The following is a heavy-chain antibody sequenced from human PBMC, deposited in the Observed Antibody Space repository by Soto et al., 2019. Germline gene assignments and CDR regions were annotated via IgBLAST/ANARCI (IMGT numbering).Heavy chain of an antibody. CDR2: IYYSGST. J-gene: IGHJ3*02. CDR3: ARSRLYYYDSSGYTDAFDI. CDR1: GGSISSSSYY. D-gene: IGHD3-22*01. V-gene: IGHV4-39*01. Sequence: QLQLQESGPGLVKPSETLSLTCTVSGGSISSSSYYWGWIRQPPGKGLEWIGSIYYSGSTYYNPSLKSRVTISVDTSKNQFSLKLSSVTAADTAVYYCARSRLYYYDSSGYTDAFDIWGQGTMVTVSS.